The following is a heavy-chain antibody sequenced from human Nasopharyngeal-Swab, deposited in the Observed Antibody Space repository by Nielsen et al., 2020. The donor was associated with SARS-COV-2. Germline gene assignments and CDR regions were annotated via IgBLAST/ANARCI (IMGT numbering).Heavy chain of an antibody. D-gene: IGHD6-13*01. CDR3: VRSSSWYYFDY. Sequence: SETLSLTCTASGDSIAYSTFYWGWIRQPPGKGLEWIGTIYYNGNTYQNPSLKSRLTISVDKSKNQFSLQLSSVTAADTAVYYCVRSSSWYYFDYWAQGTQVTVSS. CDR1: GDSIAYSTFY. CDR2: IYYNGNT. J-gene: IGHJ4*02. V-gene: IGHV4-39*01.